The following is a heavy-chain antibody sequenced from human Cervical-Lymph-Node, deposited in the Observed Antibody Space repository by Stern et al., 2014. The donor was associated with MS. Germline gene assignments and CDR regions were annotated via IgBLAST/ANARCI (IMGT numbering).Heavy chain of an antibody. Sequence: VQLVESGGAVVQPGWSLRLSCAASGFTFSSYGMHWVRQAPGKGLEWVTVISYDGNHKYYAASVKGRFTITRDNSKNTLHLQMNSVTPDDTAIYYCAGDYEDTSMLFDHWGQGTLVTVSS. D-gene: IGHD2-8*01. CDR2: ISYDGNHK. CDR3: AGDYEDTSMLFDH. J-gene: IGHJ4*02. V-gene: IGHV3-30*03. CDR1: GFTFSSYG.